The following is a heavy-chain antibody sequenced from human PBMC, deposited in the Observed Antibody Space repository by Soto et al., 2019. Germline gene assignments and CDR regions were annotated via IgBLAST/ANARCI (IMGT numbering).Heavy chain of an antibody. V-gene: IGHV3-7*01. CDR2: IKQDGSEK. CDR3: ARGALGYCSSTSCRADY. D-gene: IGHD2-2*01. J-gene: IGHJ4*02. Sequence: EVQLVESGGGLVQPGGSLRLSCAASGFTFSSYWMSWVRQAPGKGLEWVANIKQDGSEKYYVDSVKGLFTISRDNAKNSLYLQMNSLRAEDTAVYYCARGALGYCSSTSCRADYWGQGTLVTVSS. CDR1: GFTFSSYW.